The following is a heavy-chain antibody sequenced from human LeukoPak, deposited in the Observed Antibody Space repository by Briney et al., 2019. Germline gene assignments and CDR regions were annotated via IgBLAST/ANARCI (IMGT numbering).Heavy chain of an antibody. CDR3: AKESRYCGGDCYDEYFQH. J-gene: IGHJ1*01. Sequence: GGSLRLSCAASGFTFSSYGMHWVRQPPGKGLEWVAVIWYDGSNKYYADSVKGRFTISRDNSKNTLYLQMNSLRAEDTAVYYCAKESRYCGGDCYDEYFQHWGQGTLVTVSS. V-gene: IGHV3-33*06. D-gene: IGHD2-21*02. CDR1: GFTFSSYG. CDR2: IWYDGSNK.